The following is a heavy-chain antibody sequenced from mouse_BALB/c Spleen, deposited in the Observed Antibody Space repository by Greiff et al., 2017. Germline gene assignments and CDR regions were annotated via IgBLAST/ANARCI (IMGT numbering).Heavy chain of an antibody. V-gene: IGHV8-12*01. CDR3: ARREGLDGWYFDV. J-gene: IGHJ1*01. CDR1: GFSLSTSGMG. Sequence: QVTLKECGPGLLQPSQTLSLTCSFSGFSLSTSGMGVSWNRQPSGMGLEWLAHIYWGDDKRYNPSLKSRLTISKDTSRNQVFLKITSVDTADTARYYCARREGLDGWYFDVWGEGTTVTVSS. CDR2: IYWGDDK. D-gene: IGHD2-4*01.